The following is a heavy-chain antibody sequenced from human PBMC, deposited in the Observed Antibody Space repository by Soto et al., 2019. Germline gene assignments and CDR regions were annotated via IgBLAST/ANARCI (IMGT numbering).Heavy chain of an antibody. CDR2: ISGRGGNT. Sequence: EVQLLESGGGLVQPGGSLRLSCAASGFTFSSYAMSWVRQAPGKGLEWVSAISGRGGNTYYADSVKGRFTISRDNSKNALYLQMNLLRAEDTAVYYCATEGGSYRGGSFDYWGQGTLVTVSS. J-gene: IGHJ4*02. CDR1: GFTFSSYA. V-gene: IGHV3-23*01. CDR3: ATEGGSYRGGSFDY. D-gene: IGHD3-16*02.